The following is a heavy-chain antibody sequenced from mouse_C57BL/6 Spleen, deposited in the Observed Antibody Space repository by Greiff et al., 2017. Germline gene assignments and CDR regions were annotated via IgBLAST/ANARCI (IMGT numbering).Heavy chain of an antibody. Sequence: QVQLQQPGAELVKPGASVKMSCKASGYNFTSSWITWVKQRPGQGLEWIGDIYPGSGSTNYNEKFKSKATLTVDTSSSTAYMQLSSLTSEDSAVYYCARQDYGSRGYFDVWGTGTTVTVSS. CDR1: GYNFTSSW. J-gene: IGHJ1*03. V-gene: IGHV1-55*01. CDR2: IYPGSGST. CDR3: ARQDYGSRGYFDV. D-gene: IGHD1-1*01.